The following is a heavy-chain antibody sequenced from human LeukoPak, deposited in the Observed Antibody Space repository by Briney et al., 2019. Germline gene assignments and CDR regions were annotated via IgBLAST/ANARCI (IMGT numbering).Heavy chain of an antibody. D-gene: IGHD6-6*01. V-gene: IGHV3-21*01. J-gene: IGHJ4*02. Sequence: GGSLRLSCAASGFTFSSYAMSWVRQAPGKGLEWVSSISSSSSYIYYADSVKGRFTISRDNAKNSLYLQMNSLRAEDTAVYYCASFGDSSSKWGQGTLVTVSS. CDR1: GFTFSSYA. CDR2: ISSSSSYI. CDR3: ASFGDSSSK.